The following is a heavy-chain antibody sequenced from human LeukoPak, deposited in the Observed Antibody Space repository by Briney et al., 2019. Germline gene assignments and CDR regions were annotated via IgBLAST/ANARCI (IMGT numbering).Heavy chain of an antibody. V-gene: IGHV3-23*01. Sequence: GGSLRLSCAPSGFTFSSYAMSWVCQAPGKGPEWVSAISGSGVTTHYADSVKGRFTISGDNSHNTLYLQMNSLRAEDTAVYYCAKGSARFDPCGQGTLVTVSS. J-gene: IGHJ5*02. CDR3: AKGSARFDP. CDR2: ISGSGVTT. CDR1: GFTFSSYA.